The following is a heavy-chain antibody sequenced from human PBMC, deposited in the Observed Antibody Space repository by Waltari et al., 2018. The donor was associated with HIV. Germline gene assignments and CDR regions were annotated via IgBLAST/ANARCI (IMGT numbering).Heavy chain of an antibody. J-gene: IGHJ6*02. CDR1: GYTFPSYG. Sequence: QVPLVQSGVEVKKPGASVKVSCKPSGYTFPSYGIPWVRQAPGQGLEWMGWISPNNGNTNDAQKLKGRVSRTTDTSTSTAYRGLRSLRSDDTAVYYCARGGYYYASGGSPAWNYGMDVWGQGTTVTVSS. D-gene: IGHD3-10*01. CDR2: ISPNNGNT. CDR3: ARGGYYYASGGSPAWNYGMDV. V-gene: IGHV1-18*01.